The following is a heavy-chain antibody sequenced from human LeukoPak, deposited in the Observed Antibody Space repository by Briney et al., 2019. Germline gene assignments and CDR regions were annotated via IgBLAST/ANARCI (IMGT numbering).Heavy chain of an antibody. Sequence: GGSLRLSCAASGFTFSSYDMHWVRQATGKGLEWVSAIGTAGDTYYPGSVKGRFTISREHAKNSLYLQMNSLRAGDTAVYYCARDRREENYYYGMDVWGQGTTVTVSS. V-gene: IGHV3-13*01. CDR2: IGTAGDT. CDR3: ARDRREENYYYGMDV. D-gene: IGHD1-26*01. CDR1: GFTFSSYD. J-gene: IGHJ6*02.